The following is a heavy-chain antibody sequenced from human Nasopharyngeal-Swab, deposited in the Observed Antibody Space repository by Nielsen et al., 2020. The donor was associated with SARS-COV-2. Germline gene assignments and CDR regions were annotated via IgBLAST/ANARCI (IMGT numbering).Heavy chain of an antibody. CDR3: ARDDYYDSSGYLRGTFYYYMDV. Sequence: GESLKISCAVSGFTFSSYWMSWVRQAPGKGLEWVANIKQDGSEKYYVDSVKGRFTISRDNAKNSLYLQMHSLRAEDTAVYYCARDDYYDSSGYLRGTFYYYMDVWGKGTTVTVSS. CDR2: IKQDGSEK. CDR1: GFTFSSYW. J-gene: IGHJ6*03. V-gene: IGHV3-7*01. D-gene: IGHD3-22*01.